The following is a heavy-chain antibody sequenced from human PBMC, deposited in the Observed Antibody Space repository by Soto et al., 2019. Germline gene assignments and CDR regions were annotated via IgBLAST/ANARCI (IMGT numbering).Heavy chain of an antibody. J-gene: IGHJ4*02. CDR2: IYYSGST. D-gene: IGHD3-3*01. V-gene: IGHV4-59*08. CDR1: GGSIGSYY. CDR3: ARGGWRQIDY. Sequence: QVQLQESGPGLVKPSETLSLTCSVSGGSIGSYYWSWIRQPPGKGLEWIGYIYYSGSTNYNPSLMRRVTISVDTSKHQFSLKLSSVTAADTAVYYCARGGWRQIDYWGQGTLVTVSS.